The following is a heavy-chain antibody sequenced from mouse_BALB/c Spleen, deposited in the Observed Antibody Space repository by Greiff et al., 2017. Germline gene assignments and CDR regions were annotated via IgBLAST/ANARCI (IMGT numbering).Heavy chain of an antibody. Sequence: QVQLKQPGAELVKPGASVKLSCKASGYTFTSYWMHWVKQRPGQGLEWIGEINPSNGRTNYNEKFKSKATLTVDKSSSTAYMQLSSLTSEDSAVYYCARAAHFDYWGQGTTLTVSS. CDR3: ARAAHFDY. CDR1: GYTFTSYW. J-gene: IGHJ2*01. V-gene: IGHV1S81*02. CDR2: INPSNGRT.